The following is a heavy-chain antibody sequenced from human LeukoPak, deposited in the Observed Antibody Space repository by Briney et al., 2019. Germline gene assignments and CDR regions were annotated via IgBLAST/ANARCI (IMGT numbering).Heavy chain of an antibody. D-gene: IGHD2-8*01. J-gene: IGHJ6*02. Sequence: PSETLSLTCTVSGGSISSYYWSWIRQPPGKGLEWIGYIYYSGSTNYNPSLKSRVTISVDTSKNQFSLKLSSVTAADTAVYYCARQYDYYGMDVWGQGTTVTVSS. CDR1: GGSISSYY. CDR2: IYYSGST. V-gene: IGHV4-59*01. CDR3: ARQYDYYGMDV.